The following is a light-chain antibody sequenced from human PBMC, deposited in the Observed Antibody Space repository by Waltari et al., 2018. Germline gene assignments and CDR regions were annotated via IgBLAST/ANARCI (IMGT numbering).Light chain of an antibody. Sequence: QSALTQPASVSGTPGQSITISCTGTNSDVGNYNLAPWYQHHPGEAPKLMICEVIKRPSGVSNRFSGSKSGNTASLTISGLQAEDEADYYCCSYAGSGTYVFGTGTKVTVL. CDR3: CSYAGSGTYV. V-gene: IGLV2-23*02. J-gene: IGLJ1*01. CDR1: NSDVGNYNL. CDR2: EVI.